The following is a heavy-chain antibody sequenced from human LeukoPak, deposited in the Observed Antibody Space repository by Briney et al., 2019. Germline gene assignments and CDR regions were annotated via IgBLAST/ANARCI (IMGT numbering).Heavy chain of an antibody. J-gene: IGHJ4*02. CDR1: GFTFSSYA. V-gene: IGHV3-30*04. Sequence: GGSLRLSCAASGFTFSSYAMHWVRQAPGKGLEWVAVISYDGSNKYYADSVKGRFTISRDNSKNTLYLQMNSLRAEDTAVYYCARFSLGIAAAGYLDYWGQGTLVTVSS. CDR3: ARFSLGIAAAGYLDY. D-gene: IGHD6-13*01. CDR2: ISYDGSNK.